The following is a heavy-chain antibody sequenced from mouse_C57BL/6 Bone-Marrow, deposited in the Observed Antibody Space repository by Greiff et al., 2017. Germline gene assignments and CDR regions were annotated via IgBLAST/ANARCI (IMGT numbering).Heavy chain of an antibody. J-gene: IGHJ2*01. CDR3: ARYDYGSSFFDY. CDR1: GYSITSYY. D-gene: IGHD1-1*01. Sequence: EVLLVESGPGLAKPSQTLSLTCSVTGYSITSYYWNWIRKFPGNKLEYMGYINYSSSTYYNPSLKNRISITPDTSTNQYALQLHSVTTEDAATYYCARYDYGSSFFDYWGQGTTLTVSS. V-gene: IGHV3-8*01. CDR2: INYSSST.